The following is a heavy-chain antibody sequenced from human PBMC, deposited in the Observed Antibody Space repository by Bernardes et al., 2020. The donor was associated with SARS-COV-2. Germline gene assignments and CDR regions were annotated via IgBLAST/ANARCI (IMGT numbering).Heavy chain of an antibody. D-gene: IGHD2-15*01. CDR3: ARWSPLSFYYGMDV. J-gene: IGHJ6*02. V-gene: IGHV3-48*02. CDR2: ISSSSSTI. Sequence: GGSLRLSCAASGFTFSSYSMNWVRQAPGKGLEWVSYISSSSSTIYYADSVKGRFTISRDNAKNSLYQQMNSLRDEDTAVYYCARWSPLSFYYGMDVWGQGTAV. CDR1: GFTFSSYS.